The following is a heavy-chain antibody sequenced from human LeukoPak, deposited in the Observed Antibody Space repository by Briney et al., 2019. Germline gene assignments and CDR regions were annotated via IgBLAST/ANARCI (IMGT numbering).Heavy chain of an antibody. CDR1: GFTFSDYY. D-gene: IGHD3-10*01. CDR3: VSLFYGSPFDY. J-gene: IGHJ4*02. CDR2: ISSSGSTI. V-gene: IGHV3-11*01. Sequence: GGSLRLSCAASGFTFSDYYMSWIRQAPGKGLEWVSYISSSGSTIYYADSVKGRFTISRDNAKNSLYLQMNSLRAEDTAVYYCVSLFYGSPFDYWGQGTLVSVSS.